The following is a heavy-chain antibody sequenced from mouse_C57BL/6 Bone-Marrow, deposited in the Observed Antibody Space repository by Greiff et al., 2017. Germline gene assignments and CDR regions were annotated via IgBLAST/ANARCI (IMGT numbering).Heavy chain of an antibody. V-gene: IGHV1-72*01. Sequence: QVQLQQPGAELVKPGASVKLSCKASGYNFPSYWMHWVKQRPGRGLEWIGRIDPNSGGTKYHAQFKSKATLTVDTPYSTAYMQLSSLTSEDSGVYYCARWEVTTRGTDYAMDYWGQGTSGTVSS. CDR1: GYNFPSYW. D-gene: IGHD2-2*01. CDR3: ARWEVTTRGTDYAMDY. CDR2: IDPNSGGT. J-gene: IGHJ4*01.